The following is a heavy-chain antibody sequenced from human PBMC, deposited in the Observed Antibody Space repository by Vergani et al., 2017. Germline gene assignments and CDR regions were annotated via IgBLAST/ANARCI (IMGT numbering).Heavy chain of an antibody. CDR3: ARAGGILWFVDNESLDP. CDR2: ISYDGSNK. J-gene: IGHJ5*02. V-gene: IGHV3-30-3*01. D-gene: IGHD3-10*01. Sequence: QVQLVESGGGVVQPGRSLRLSCAASGFTFSSYAMHWVRQAPGKGLEWVAVISYDGSNKYYADSVKGRFTISRDNSKNTLYLQMNSLRAEDTAVYYCARAGGILWFVDNESLDPWGQGTLVTVSS. CDR1: GFTFSSYA.